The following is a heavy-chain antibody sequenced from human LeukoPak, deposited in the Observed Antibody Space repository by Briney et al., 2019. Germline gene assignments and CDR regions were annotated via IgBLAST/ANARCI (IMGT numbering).Heavy chain of an antibody. V-gene: IGHV4-34*01. D-gene: IGHD3-10*01. CDR3: ARTSVYYYGSGSYLKRRYNWFDP. J-gene: IGHJ5*02. CDR2: INHTGYT. CDR1: AGSFSGYY. Sequence: PSETLSLTCAVYAGSFSGYYWSWIRQPPGKGLEWIGEINHTGYTNYNPSLKSRVTISVDTSKNQFSLNLNSVTAADTAVYYCARTSVYYYGSGSYLKRRYNWFDPWGQGTLVTVSS.